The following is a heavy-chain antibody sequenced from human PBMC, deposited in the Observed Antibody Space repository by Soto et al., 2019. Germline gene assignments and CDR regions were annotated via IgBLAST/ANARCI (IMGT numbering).Heavy chain of an antibody. CDR3: ARGLIVGQQPHNWFDP. CDR2: INHSGST. V-gene: IGHV4-39*07. D-gene: IGHD6-13*01. Sequence: SETLSLTCTVSGGSISSGDYYWSWIRQPPGKGLEWIGEINHSGSTNYNPSLKSRVTISVDTSKNQFSLKLSSVTAADTAVYYCARGLIVGQQPHNWFDPWGQGTLVTVSS. CDR1: GGSISSGDYY. J-gene: IGHJ5*02.